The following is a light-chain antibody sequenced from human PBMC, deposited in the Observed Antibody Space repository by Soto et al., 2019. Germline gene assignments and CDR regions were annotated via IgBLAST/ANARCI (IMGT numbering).Light chain of an antibody. CDR1: QSVSSSY. V-gene: IGKV3-20*01. CDR3: QQYGSSPWT. Sequence: EIVLTQSPGTLSLSTGERATLSCRASQSVSSSYLAWYQQKPGQAPRPLIYGVSSRAIGIPDRFSGSGSGTDFTLTICRLEPEDFAVYYCQQYGSSPWTFGQGTKVEIK. J-gene: IGKJ1*01. CDR2: GVS.